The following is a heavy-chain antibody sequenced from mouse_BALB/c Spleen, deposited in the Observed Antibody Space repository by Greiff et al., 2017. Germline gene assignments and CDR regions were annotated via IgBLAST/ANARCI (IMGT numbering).Heavy chain of an antibody. Sequence: EVKLMESGGGLVKPGGSLKLSCAASGFTFSDYYMYWVRQTPEKRLEWVATISDGGSYTYYPDSVKGRFTISRDNAKNNLYLQMSSLKSEDTAMYYCARSYGNYVSYYYAMDYWGQGTSVTVSS. D-gene: IGHD2-10*02. V-gene: IGHV5-4*02. CDR2: ISDGGSYT. CDR3: ARSYGNYVSYYYAMDY. CDR1: GFTFSDYY. J-gene: IGHJ4*01.